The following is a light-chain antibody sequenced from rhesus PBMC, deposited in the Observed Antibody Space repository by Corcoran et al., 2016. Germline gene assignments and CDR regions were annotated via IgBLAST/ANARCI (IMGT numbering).Light chain of an antibody. J-gene: IGKJ2*01. V-gene: IGKV1-74*01. CDR3: QHNYGTPYS. Sequence: DIQMTQSPSSLSASVGDRVTITCRASENVNNYLNWYQQKPGKAPKLLIYKAYNLQSGVPSRFSGSGSGTDYTFPISSLQSEDVATYYCQHNYGTPYSFGQGTKVKIK. CDR2: KAY. CDR1: ENVNNY.